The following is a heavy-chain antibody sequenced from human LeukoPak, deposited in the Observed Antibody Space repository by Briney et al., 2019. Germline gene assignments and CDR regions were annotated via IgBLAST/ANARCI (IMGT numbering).Heavy chain of an antibody. Sequence: SAFTFSSSWMVWVCQAPGKGMEWETNKKEDGGVENYLDSVTRGFTTSRDNAKNSLYLQMNSLTAEDTAVYYCARDAAYNRFDHWGQGALVTVSS. CDR3: ARDAAYNRFDH. CDR2: KKEDGGVE. J-gene: IGHJ4*02. CDR1: AFTFSSSW. D-gene: IGHD1-1*01. V-gene: IGHV3-7*01.